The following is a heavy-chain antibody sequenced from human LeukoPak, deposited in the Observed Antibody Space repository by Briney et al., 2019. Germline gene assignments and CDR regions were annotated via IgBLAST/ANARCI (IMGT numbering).Heavy chain of an antibody. CDR1: GGSIRGYY. CDR2: LHTSGNI. Sequence: SETLSLTCTVSGGSIRGYYWSWIRQSAGKGLEWIGRLHTSGNINHNHSLKSRVTMSVDTSKNQLSLKLTSVTAADTAMYYCVRDETSGSGAFEYWGQGTLVTVSS. V-gene: IGHV4-4*07. CDR3: VRDETSGSGAFEY. D-gene: IGHD3-10*01. J-gene: IGHJ4*02.